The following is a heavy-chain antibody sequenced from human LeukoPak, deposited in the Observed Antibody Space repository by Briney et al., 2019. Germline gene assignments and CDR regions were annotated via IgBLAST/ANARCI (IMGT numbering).Heavy chain of an antibody. V-gene: IGHV3-7*01. CDR2: INQDQSHK. CDR3: ARVIGGYDTVDC. J-gene: IGHJ4*02. CDR1: GFTFYNYW. D-gene: IGHD3-22*01. Sequence: GGSLRISCAASGFTFYNYWMSWVRQAPGKGLEWVANINQDQSHKYYLGSVEGRFTISRDNAKNSLYLQMDSLRAEDTAIYYCARVIGGYDTVDCWGQGSLVTVSS.